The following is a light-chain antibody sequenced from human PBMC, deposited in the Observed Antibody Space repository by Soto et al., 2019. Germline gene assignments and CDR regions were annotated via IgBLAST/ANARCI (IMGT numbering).Light chain of an antibody. CDR2: GAS. CDR1: QSVSSY. J-gene: IGKJ1*01. CDR3: QQYGSSRT. V-gene: IGKV3-20*01. Sequence: EIVLTQSRATLSLSPWERATLGCRASQSVSSYLAWYQQKPGQAPRLLIYGASSRATGIPDRFSGSGSGTDFTLPSSRLEPEDFAVYYCQQYGSSRTFGQGTKVDIK.